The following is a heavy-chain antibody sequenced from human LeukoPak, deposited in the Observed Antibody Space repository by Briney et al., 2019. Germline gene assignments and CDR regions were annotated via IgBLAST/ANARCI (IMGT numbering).Heavy chain of an antibody. D-gene: IGHD3-10*01. CDR3: ARAYRYGYYFDY. V-gene: IGHV4-34*01. CDR1: GGSFSGYY. J-gene: IGHJ4*02. CDR2: INHSGST. Sequence: SETLSLTCAVYGGSFSGYYWSWIRQPPGKGLEWIGEINHSGSTNYNPSLKSRVTISVDTSKNQFSLKLSSVTAADTAVYYCARAYRYGYYFDYWGQGTLVTVSS.